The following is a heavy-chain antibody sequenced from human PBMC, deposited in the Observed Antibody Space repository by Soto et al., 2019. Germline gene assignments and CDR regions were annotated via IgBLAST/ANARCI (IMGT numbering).Heavy chain of an antibody. V-gene: IGHV3-23*01. CDR3: AKDGGGPYYDDVWGSYYYYYGMDV. D-gene: IGHD3-16*01. CDR1: GFTFSSYP. CDR2: ISGSGGST. Sequence: EVQLLESGGGLVQPGGSLRLSCAASGFTFSSYPMSWVRQAPGKGLEWVSAISGSGGSTYYADSVKGRFTTSRDNSKNTLDLQMNSLRAEDTAVYYCAKDGGGPYYDDVWGSYYYYYGMDVWGQGTTVTVSS. J-gene: IGHJ6*02.